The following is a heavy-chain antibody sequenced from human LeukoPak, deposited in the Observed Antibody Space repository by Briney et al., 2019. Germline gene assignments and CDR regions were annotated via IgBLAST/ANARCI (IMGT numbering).Heavy chain of an antibody. J-gene: IGHJ5*02. CDR3: ARHGRPDSSGHGYPWWFDP. D-gene: IGHD3-22*01. CDR2: IFYSGST. V-gene: IGHV4-61*05. CDR1: GDSISSNNYY. Sequence: PSETLSLTCTVSGDSISSNNYYWGWIRQPPGKGLEWIGYIFYSGSTDYNPSLKSRVTISLDTSKNQFSLRLASVTAADTAVYYCARHGRPDSSGHGYPWWFDPWGQGTLVIVSS.